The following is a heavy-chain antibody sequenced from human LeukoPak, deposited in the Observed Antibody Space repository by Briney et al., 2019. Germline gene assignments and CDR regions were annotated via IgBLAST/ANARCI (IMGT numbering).Heavy chain of an antibody. CDR2: IKQDGSEK. CDR1: GFDFSNYW. CDR3: ASNYGG. Sequence: GGSLRLSCAASGFDFSNYWMYWVRQAPGKGLEWVANIKQDGSEKYYVDSVRGRFTISKDNAKNSLSLQMNSLRAEDTAVYYCASNYGGWGQGTLVTVSS. V-gene: IGHV3-7*03. D-gene: IGHD4-11*01. J-gene: IGHJ4*02.